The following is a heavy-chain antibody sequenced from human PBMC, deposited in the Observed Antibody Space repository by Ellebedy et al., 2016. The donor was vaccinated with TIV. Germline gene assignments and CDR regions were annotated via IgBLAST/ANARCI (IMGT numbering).Heavy chain of an antibody. CDR2: IKQDGSAK. D-gene: IGHD5-18*01. CDR3: ANLYMDT. Sequence: GESLKISCTASGFTFTTYWMSWVRQAPGKGLEWVANIKQDGSAKFYVDSVKGRFTISRDNAKNSLYLQMNSLRAEDTAVYYCANLYMDTWGQGSLVTVSS. J-gene: IGHJ4*02. V-gene: IGHV3-7*01. CDR1: GFTFTTYW.